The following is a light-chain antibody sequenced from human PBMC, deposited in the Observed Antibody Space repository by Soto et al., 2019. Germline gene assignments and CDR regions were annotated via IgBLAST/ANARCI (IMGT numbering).Light chain of an antibody. CDR3: QQFNSYPHLT. CDR1: QGISSA. V-gene: IGKV1-13*02. CDR2: DAS. J-gene: IGKJ4*01. Sequence: AIQLTQSPSSLSASVGDRVTITCRASQGISSALAWYQQKPGKAPKLQIYDASSLESGVASRFSGSGSGTDFTLTISSLQPEDFATYYCQQFNSYPHLTFGGGTKVEIK.